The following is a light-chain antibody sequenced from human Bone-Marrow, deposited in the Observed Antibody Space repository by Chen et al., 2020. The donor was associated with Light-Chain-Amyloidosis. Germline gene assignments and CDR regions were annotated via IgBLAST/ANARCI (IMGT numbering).Light chain of an antibody. CDR2: GNS. CDR1: SSNIGAGYA. J-gene: IGLJ2*01. Sequence: QSVLTQPPSVSGAPGQRVTISCTGSSSNIGAGYAVHWYHQLPGTAPKLLIYGNSNQPSGVPDRFSGSKSGTSASPAITGLQAEDEADYYCQSYDSSLSPVVFGGGTKLTVL. CDR3: QSYDSSLSPVV. V-gene: IGLV1-40*01.